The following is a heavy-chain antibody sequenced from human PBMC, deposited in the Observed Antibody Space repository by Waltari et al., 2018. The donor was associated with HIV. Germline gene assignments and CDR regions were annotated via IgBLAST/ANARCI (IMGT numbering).Heavy chain of an antibody. Sequence: QLQLPESGPGLVKTSQTLSLTCTVAGRSISSGSNYWSWLRQPVGKGLEWIGRIYTSGSTNYNPSLKSRVTISVDTSKNQFSLKLSSVTAADTAVYYCASWRADSYYFDYWGQGTLVTVSS. D-gene: IGHD3-3*01. CDR1: GRSISSGSNY. V-gene: IGHV4-61*02. CDR3: ASWRADSYYFDY. J-gene: IGHJ4*02. CDR2: IYTSGST.